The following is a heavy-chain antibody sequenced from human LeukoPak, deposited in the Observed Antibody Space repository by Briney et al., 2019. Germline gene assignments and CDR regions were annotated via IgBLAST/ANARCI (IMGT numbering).Heavy chain of an antibody. CDR3: ARDIGCYFDY. J-gene: IGHJ4*02. V-gene: IGHV4-61*02. CDR1: GGSISSGSYY. CDR2: IYTSGST. D-gene: IGHD3-10*01. Sequence: SETLSLTCTVSGGSISSGSYYWSWIRQPAGKGLEWIGRIYTSGSTNYNPSLKSRVTISVDTSKNQFSLKLSSLTDADTPVYYCARDIGCYFDYWGQGTLVTVSS.